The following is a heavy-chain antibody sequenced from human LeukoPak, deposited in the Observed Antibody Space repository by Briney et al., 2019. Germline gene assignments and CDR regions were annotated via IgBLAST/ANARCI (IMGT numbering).Heavy chain of an antibody. CDR2: ISSSSSYI. V-gene: IGHV3-21*06. CDR3: ARDQNTVTTHDY. Sequence: GGSLRLSCAASGFTFSSYGMHWVRQAPGKGLEWVSSISSSSSYIYYADSVKGRFTISRDNAKNSLYLQMNSLRAEDTAVYYCARDQNTVTTHDYWGQGTLVTVSS. J-gene: IGHJ4*02. D-gene: IGHD4-17*01. CDR1: GFTFSSYG.